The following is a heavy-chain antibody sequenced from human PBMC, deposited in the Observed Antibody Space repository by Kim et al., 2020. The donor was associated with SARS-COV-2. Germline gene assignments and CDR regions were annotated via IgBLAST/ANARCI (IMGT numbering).Heavy chain of an antibody. D-gene: IGHD3-10*01. Sequence: GGSLRLSCAASGFTFSSYGMHWVRQAPGKGLEWVAVIWYDGSNKYYADSVKGRFTISRDNSKNTLYLQMNSLRAEDTAVYYCARDRDRWFGESPGYWGQGTLVTVSS. CDR3: ARDRDRWFGESPGY. CDR1: GFTFSSYG. CDR2: IWYDGSNK. J-gene: IGHJ4*02. V-gene: IGHV3-33*01.